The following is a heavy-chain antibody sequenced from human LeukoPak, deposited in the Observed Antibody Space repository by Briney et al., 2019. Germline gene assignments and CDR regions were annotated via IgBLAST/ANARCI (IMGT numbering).Heavy chain of an antibody. D-gene: IGHD6-13*01. V-gene: IGHV3-33*01. CDR3: ACIASHSYYCGMDV. CDR2: IWYDGSNK. CDR1: GFTFSSYG. J-gene: IGHJ6*02. Sequence: GGSLRLSCAASGFTFSSYGMHWVRQAPGKGLEWVAVIWYDGSNKYYADSVKGRFTISRDNSKNTLYLQMNSLRAEDTAVYYCACIASHSYYCGMDVWGQGTTVTVSS.